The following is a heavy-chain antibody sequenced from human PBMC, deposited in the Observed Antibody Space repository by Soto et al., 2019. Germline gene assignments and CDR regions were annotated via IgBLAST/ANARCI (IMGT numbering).Heavy chain of an antibody. Sequence: PGGSLRLSCAASGFTFSSYAMSWVRQAPGKGLEWVSAISGSGGSTYYADSVKGRFTISRDNSKNTLYLQMNSLRAEDTAVYYCATSYDILTGYYVYWGQGTLVTVSS. J-gene: IGHJ4*02. CDR1: GFTFSSYA. CDR3: ATSYDILTGYYVY. V-gene: IGHV3-23*01. CDR2: ISGSGGST. D-gene: IGHD3-9*01.